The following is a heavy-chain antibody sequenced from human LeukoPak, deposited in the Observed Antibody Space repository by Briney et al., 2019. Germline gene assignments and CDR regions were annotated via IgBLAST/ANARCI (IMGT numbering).Heavy chain of an antibody. J-gene: IGHJ4*02. V-gene: IGHV3-30-3*01. D-gene: IGHD1-26*01. Sequence: PGGSLRLSCAASGFTFSSYALHWVRQAPGKGLEWVAVISYDGSNRYYADSVKGRFTISRDNSKNTLYLQMNSLRAEDTAVYYCASGSYHRFDYWGQGTLVTVSS. CDR1: GFTFSSYA. CDR3: ASGSYHRFDY. CDR2: ISYDGSNR.